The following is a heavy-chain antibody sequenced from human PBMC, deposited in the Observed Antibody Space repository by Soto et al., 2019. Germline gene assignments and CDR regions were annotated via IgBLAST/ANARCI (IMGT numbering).Heavy chain of an antibody. D-gene: IGHD6-19*01. Sequence: GGSLKLSCAASRFTVGSNYMSWVRQAPGKGLEWVSVIYSGGSTYYADSVKGRFTISRDNSKNTLYLQMNSLRAEDTAVYYCAKGTVAVAALFDYWGQGTLVTVSS. CDR3: AKGTVAVAALFDY. CDR2: IYSGGST. J-gene: IGHJ4*02. CDR1: RFTVGSNY. V-gene: IGHV3-53*01.